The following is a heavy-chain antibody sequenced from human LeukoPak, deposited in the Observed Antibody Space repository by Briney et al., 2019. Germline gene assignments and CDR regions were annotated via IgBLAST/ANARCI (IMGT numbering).Heavy chain of an antibody. V-gene: IGHV4-38-2*02. CDR2: LYHSGST. CDR1: GYSISNAYY. CDR3: ARAEELLSLDY. J-gene: IGHJ4*02. D-gene: IGHD1-26*01. Sequence: SETLSLTCTVSGYSISNAYYWGWIRQPPGKGLEWIGNLYHSGSTSYNPSLKSRVTTSVDTSKNQFSLKLSSVTAADTAVFYCARAEELLSLDYWGQGTLVTVSS.